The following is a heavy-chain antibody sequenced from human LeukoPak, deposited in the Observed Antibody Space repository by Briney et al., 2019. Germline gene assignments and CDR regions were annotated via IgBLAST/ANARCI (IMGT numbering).Heavy chain of an antibody. CDR2: IVVGSGNT. CDR1: GFTFTISA. J-gene: IGHJ5*02. D-gene: IGHD1-14*01. CDR3: AADDARHTPLGDPTGKFDP. V-gene: IGHV1-58*02. Sequence: SVKVSYKASGFTFTISAMQWVRQARGQRGEWIGWIVVGSGNTNYTQKFQERVTITRDMSTSTAYMELSSLRSEDTAVYYCAADDARHTPLGDPTGKFDPWGQGTLVTVSS.